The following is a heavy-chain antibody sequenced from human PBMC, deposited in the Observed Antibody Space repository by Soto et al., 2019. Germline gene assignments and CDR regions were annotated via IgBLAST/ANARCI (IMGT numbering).Heavy chain of an antibody. Sequence: GGSLRLSCVASGSTFSSDVMSWVRQAPGKGLEWVSGISGGTTYYADSVQGRFTISRDEFKNTLFLQMNSLRAEDTAVYRCATRDRVTIGSSHFYGTDVWGQGTTVTVSS. V-gene: IGHV3-23*01. CDR3: ATRDRVTIGSSHFYGTDV. J-gene: IGHJ6*02. CDR1: GSTFSSDV. D-gene: IGHD3-10*01. CDR2: ISGGTT.